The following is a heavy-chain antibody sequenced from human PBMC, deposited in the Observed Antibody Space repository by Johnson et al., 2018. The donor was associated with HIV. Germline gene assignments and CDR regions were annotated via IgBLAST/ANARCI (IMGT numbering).Heavy chain of an antibody. Sequence: VQLVESGGGVVQPGRSLRLSCAASGFTLSSYWMHWVRQAPGKGLVWVSRINSDGSSTSYADSVKGRFTISRDNSKNTLFLQMNSLSAEDTAVYYCAKPYCSSSICSFDIWGQGTMVTVSS. V-gene: IGHV3-74*02. CDR3: AKPYCSSSICSFDI. J-gene: IGHJ3*02. CDR2: INSDGSST. CDR1: GFTLSSYW. D-gene: IGHD2-2*01.